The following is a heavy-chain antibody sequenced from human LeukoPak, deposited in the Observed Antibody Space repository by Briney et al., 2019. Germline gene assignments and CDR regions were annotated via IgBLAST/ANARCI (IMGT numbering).Heavy chain of an antibody. CDR3: ARGGYDILTGYGFIDY. CDR1: GGSISSGDYY. CDR2: IYYSGST. V-gene: IGHV4-30-4*01. J-gene: IGHJ4*02. D-gene: IGHD3-9*01. Sequence: SETLSLTCTVSGGSISSGDYYWSWIRQPPGKGLEWIGHIYYSGSTYYNPSLKSRVTISVDTSKNQFSLKLSSVTAADTAVYYCARGGYDILTGYGFIDYWGQGTLVTVSS.